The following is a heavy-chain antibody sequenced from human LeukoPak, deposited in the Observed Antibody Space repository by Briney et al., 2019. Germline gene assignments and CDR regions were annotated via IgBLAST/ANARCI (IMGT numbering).Heavy chain of an antibody. CDR3: ARGRGAARFVTIEFDY. CDR2: INHRGST. D-gene: IGHD6-6*01. V-gene: IGHV4-34*01. J-gene: IGHJ4*02. Sequence: SETLSLTCAVYGGSFSGYHWSWIRQPPGKGLEWIGEINHRGSTNYNPSLKSRVTMSVDASKNQFSLKLSSVTAADTAVYYCARGRGAARFVTIEFDYWGQGALVTVSS. CDR1: GGSFSGYH.